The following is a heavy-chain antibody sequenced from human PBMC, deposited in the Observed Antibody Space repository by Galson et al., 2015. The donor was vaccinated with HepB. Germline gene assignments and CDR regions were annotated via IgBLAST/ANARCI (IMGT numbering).Heavy chain of an antibody. V-gene: IGHV3-7*01. CDR1: GFTFSSYW. D-gene: IGHD5-18*01. CDR2: IKQDGSEK. Sequence: SLRLSCAASGFTFSSYWMSWVRQAPEKGLEWVANIKQDGSEKYYVDSVKGRFTISRDNAKNSLYLQMNSLRAEDTAVYYCARDLYSSLIGFGYWGQGTLVTVSS. CDR3: ARDLYSSLIGFGY. J-gene: IGHJ4*02.